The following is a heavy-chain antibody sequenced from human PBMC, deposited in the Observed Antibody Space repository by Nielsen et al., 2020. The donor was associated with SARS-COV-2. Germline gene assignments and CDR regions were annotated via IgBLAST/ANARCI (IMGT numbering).Heavy chain of an antibody. CDR2: ISSSSSYT. CDR1: GFTFSDYY. V-gene: IGHV3-11*06. CDR3: ARDRIPYGSGRGGNAIDI. J-gene: IGHJ3*02. Sequence: GESLKISCAASGFTFSDYYMSWIRQAPGKGLEWVSYISSSSSYTNYADSVKGRFTISRHNAKNSLYLQMNSLRAEDTAVYYCARDRIPYGSGRGGNAIDIWGQGTMVTVSS. D-gene: IGHD3-10*01.